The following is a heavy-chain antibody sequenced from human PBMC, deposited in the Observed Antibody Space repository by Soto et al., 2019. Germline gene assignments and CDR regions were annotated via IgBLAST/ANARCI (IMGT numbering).Heavy chain of an antibody. CDR2: TYYRSKWYN. J-gene: IGHJ2*01. CDR3: ARAHLIASRLMWYLDL. V-gene: IGHV6-1*01. Sequence: PSQTLSLTCAISVDSVSSNNAAWHWIRQSPSRGLEWLGRTYYRSKWYNDYAMSVKGRITINPDTSKDHFSLQLNSVTPEDTAVYYCARAHLIASRLMWYLDLWGRGTLVTVSS. D-gene: IGHD6-6*01. CDR1: VDSVSSNNAA.